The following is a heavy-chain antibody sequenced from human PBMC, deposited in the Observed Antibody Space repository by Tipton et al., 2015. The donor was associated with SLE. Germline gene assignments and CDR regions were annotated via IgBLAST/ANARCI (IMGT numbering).Heavy chain of an antibody. CDR3: ARDSPGSLFDY. D-gene: IGHD3-10*01. V-gene: IGHV3-21*01. Sequence: GSLRLSCAASGFTFNTFRMNWVRQAPGKGLEWVATISSNSNYIYYADSAKGRFTISRDNAQNAVYLQMKSLGADDTAVYYCARDSPGSLFDYWGQGTLVTVSS. J-gene: IGHJ4*02. CDR1: GFTFNTFR. CDR2: ISSNSNYI.